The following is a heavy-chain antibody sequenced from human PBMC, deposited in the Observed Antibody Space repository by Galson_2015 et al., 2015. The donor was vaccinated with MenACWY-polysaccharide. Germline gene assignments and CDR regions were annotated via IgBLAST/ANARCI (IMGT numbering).Heavy chain of an antibody. CDR1: GGTFSSYA. Sequence: SVKVSCKASGGTFSSYAISWVRQAPGQGLEWMGGIIPIFGTANYAQKFQGRVTITADESASTAYMELGSLRSEDTAVYYCARGSYCSSTSCSRTLEWFDPWGQGTLVTVSS. D-gene: IGHD2-2*01. V-gene: IGHV1-69*13. CDR3: ARGSYCSSTSCSRTLEWFDP. CDR2: IIPIFGTA. J-gene: IGHJ5*02.